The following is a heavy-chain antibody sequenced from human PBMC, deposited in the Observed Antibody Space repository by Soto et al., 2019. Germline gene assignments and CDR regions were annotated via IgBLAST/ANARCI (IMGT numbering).Heavy chain of an antibody. D-gene: IGHD6-19*01. CDR2: IYYSGNT. Sequence: SETLSLTCTVSGGSVPSDRFYWSWIRQPPGKGLEWIGYIYYSGNTNYNPSLKSRVTISVDTSKNQISLKLRSVTAADTAVYYCARDQGIAVAVFDSWGQGTLVTVSS. CDR3: ARDQGIAVAVFDS. V-gene: IGHV4-61*01. CDR1: GGSVPSDRFY. J-gene: IGHJ4*02.